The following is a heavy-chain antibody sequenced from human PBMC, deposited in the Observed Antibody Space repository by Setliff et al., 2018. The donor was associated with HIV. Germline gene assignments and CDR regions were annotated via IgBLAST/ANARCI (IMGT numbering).Heavy chain of an antibody. V-gene: IGHV4-39*01. Sequence: ETLSLTCSVSGDSISSSPNCWGWIRQPPGKGLEWIGSIFYSGDTYYNPSLKSRLTISLDTSKNQFSLRLNSVTSADTAVYYCARRLLNTLPGVRGWFDPWGQGILVTV. D-gene: IGHD3-10*01. CDR3: ARRLLNTLPGVRGWFDP. CDR1: GDSISSSPNC. J-gene: IGHJ5*01. CDR2: IFYSGDT.